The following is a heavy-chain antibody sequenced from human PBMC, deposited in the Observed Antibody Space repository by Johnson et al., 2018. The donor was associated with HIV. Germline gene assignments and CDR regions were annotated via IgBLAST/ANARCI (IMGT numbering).Heavy chain of an antibody. Sequence: QVQLVESGGGVVQPGRSLRLSCAASGFTFSNYGMHWVRQTPGKGLEWVAVIWYDGSNKYYADSVKGRFTISRDNSKNTLYLQMNSLRAEDTAVYYCAKDRYYDSSGHDAFDIWGQGTMVTVSS. CDR2: IWYDGSNK. J-gene: IGHJ3*02. D-gene: IGHD3-22*01. CDR1: GFTFSNYG. CDR3: AKDRYYDSSGHDAFDI. V-gene: IGHV3-33*06.